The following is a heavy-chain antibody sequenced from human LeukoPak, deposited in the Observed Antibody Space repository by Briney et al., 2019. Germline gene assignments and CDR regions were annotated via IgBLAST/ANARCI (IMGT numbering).Heavy chain of an antibody. CDR2: INHSGST. V-gene: IGHV4-34*01. J-gene: IGHJ5*02. CDR1: GGSFSGYY. CDR3: ARVRSTRYNWFDP. Sequence: SETLSLTCAVYGGSFSGYYWSWIRQPPGKGLEWIGEINHSGSTNYNPSLKSRVTISVDTSKNQFSLKLSSVTAADTAVYYCARVRSTRYNWFDPWGQGTLVTVSS.